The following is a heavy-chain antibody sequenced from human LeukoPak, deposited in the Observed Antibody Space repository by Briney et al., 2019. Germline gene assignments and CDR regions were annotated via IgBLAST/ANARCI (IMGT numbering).Heavy chain of an antibody. CDR3: ARDGLYYGSGSPGDY. CDR2: ISSSSSTI. V-gene: IGHV3-48*01. J-gene: IGHJ4*02. CDR1: GFTFSSCS. Sequence: QPGGSLRLSCAASGFTFSSCSMNWVRQAPGKGLEWVSYISSSSSTIYYADSVKGRFTISRDNAKNSLYLQMNSLRAEDTAVYYCARDGLYYGSGSPGDYWGQGTLVTVSS. D-gene: IGHD3-10*01.